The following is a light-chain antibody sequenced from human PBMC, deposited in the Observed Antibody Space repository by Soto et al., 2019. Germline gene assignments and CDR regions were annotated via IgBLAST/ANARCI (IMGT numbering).Light chain of an antibody. V-gene: IGKV2-28*01. CDR3: MQALQTPQWT. CDR2: LGS. Sequence: DIVMTQSPLSLPVTPGEPASISCRSSQSLLHSNGYNYLDWYLQKPGQSPQLLIYLGSNRASGVPDRFSGSGSGTDFTLKISRVEAEDVGVYYWMQALQTPQWTFGQGTKVEIK. CDR1: QSLLHSNGYNY. J-gene: IGKJ1*01.